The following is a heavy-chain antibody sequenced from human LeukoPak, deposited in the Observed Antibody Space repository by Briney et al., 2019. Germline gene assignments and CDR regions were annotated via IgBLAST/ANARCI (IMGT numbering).Heavy chain of an antibody. D-gene: IGHD3-9*01. J-gene: IGHJ4*02. Sequence: SETLSLTCTVSGGSISSGSYYWSWIRQPAGKGLEWIGRIYTSGSTNYNPSLKSRVTISVDTPKNQFSLKLSSVTAADTAVYYCAMSDILTGYYPAFYWGQGTLVTVSS. CDR3: AMSDILTGYYPAFY. V-gene: IGHV4-61*02. CDR1: GGSISSGSYY. CDR2: IYTSGST.